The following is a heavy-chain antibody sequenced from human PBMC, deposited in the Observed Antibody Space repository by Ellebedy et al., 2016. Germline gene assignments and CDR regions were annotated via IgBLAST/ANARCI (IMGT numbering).Heavy chain of an antibody. CDR3: ARGGGNIVVVVAASNPFDY. CDR1: AFTFSSYW. Sequence: GESLKISXVASAFTFSSYWMSWVRQAPGKGLEWVANIKQDGSDTYYVDSVKGRFTIASDNSKNSLYLQMNSLRAEDTAVYYCARGGGNIVVVVAASNPFDYWGQGTLVTVSS. D-gene: IGHD2-15*01. CDR2: IKQDGSDT. J-gene: IGHJ4*02. V-gene: IGHV3-7*02.